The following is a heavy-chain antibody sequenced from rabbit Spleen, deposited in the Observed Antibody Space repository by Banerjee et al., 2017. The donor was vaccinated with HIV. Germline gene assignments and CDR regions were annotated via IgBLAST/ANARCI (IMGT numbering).Heavy chain of an antibody. CDR2: SYAGSSGST. D-gene: IGHD7-1*01. J-gene: IGHJ6*01. V-gene: IGHV1S45*01. Sequence: QEQLVESGGGLVQPGTSLTLTCTASGFSFSSVYWICWVRQPPGKGLEWIACSYAGSSGSTYSAIWAKGRFTISKTSSTTVTLQMTSLTAADTATYFCARDTGTSFSTYGMDLWGQGTLVTVS. CDR1: GFSFSSVYW. CDR3: ARDTGTSFSTYGMDL.